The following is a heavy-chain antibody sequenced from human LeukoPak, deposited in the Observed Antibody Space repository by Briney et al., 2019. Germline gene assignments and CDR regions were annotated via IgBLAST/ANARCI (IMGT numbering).Heavy chain of an antibody. V-gene: IGHV3-23*01. J-gene: IGHJ6*03. CDR1: GFTFSSYG. CDR2: ISGSGGST. CDR3: AKSSPGSGHGDYYYMDV. D-gene: IGHD3-10*01. Sequence: PGGSLRLSCAASGFTFSSYGMSWVRQAPGKGLEWVSAISGSGGSTYYADSVKGRFTISRDNSKNTLYLQMNSLRAEDTAVYYCAKSSPGSGHGDYYYMDVWGKGTTVTISS.